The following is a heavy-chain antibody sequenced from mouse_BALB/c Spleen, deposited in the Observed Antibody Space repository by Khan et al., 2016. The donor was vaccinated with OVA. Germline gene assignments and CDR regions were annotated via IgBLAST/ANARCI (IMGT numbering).Heavy chain of an antibody. J-gene: IGHJ2*01. CDR1: GYTFSNYW. CDR3: ARDRIDY. Sequence: QVQLKESGAELAKPGASVKMSCKASGYTFSNYWIHWVKQRPGQGLEWIGYINPSSGHTYYNQTFNDKATLTTDKSSSTAYMQLSSLTSEDSAVYYCARDRIDYWGQRTTLTVSS. V-gene: IGHV1-7*01. CDR2: INPSSGHT.